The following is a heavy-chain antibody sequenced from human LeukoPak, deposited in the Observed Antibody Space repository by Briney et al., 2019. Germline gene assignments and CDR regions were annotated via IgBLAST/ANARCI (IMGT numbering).Heavy chain of an antibody. J-gene: IGHJ4*02. Sequence: SVKVSCKASGYTFTGYYMHWVRQAPGQGLEWMGGIIPMFGTANYAQKFQGRVTISADKSTSTAYMELSSLRSEDTAVYYCASGRTDIVVVPATLRNYFFDYWGQGTLVTVSS. V-gene: IGHV1-69*06. CDR1: GYTFTGYY. CDR3: ASGRTDIVVVPATLRNYFFDY. CDR2: IIPMFGTA. D-gene: IGHD2-2*01.